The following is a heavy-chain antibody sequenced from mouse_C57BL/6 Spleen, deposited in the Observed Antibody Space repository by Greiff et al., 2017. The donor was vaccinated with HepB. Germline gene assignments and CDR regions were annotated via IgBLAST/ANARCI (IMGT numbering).Heavy chain of an antibody. Sequence: VQLQQSGPELVKPGASVKLSCKASGYTFTSYDINWVKQRPGQGLEWIGWIYPRDGSTKYNEKFKGKATLTVDTSSSTAYMELHSLTSEDSAVYFCAREGDYGSSYYAMDYWGQGTSVTVSS. V-gene: IGHV1-85*01. J-gene: IGHJ4*01. D-gene: IGHD1-1*01. CDR3: AREGDYGSSYYAMDY. CDR2: IYPRDGST. CDR1: GYTFTSYD.